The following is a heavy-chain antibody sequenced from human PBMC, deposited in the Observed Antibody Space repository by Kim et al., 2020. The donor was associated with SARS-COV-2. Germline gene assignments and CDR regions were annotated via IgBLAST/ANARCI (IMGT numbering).Heavy chain of an antibody. CDR2: IIPIFGTA. V-gene: IGHV1-69*13. J-gene: IGHJ6*02. D-gene: IGHD3-22*01. CDR1: GGTFSSYA. CDR3: ARGGSSGYGYYYYGMDV. Sequence: SVKVSCKASGGTFSSYAISWVRQAPGQGLEWMGGIIPIFGTANYAQKFQGRVTITADESTSTAYMELSSLRSEDTTVYYCARGGSSGYGYYYYGMDVWGQGTTVTVSS.